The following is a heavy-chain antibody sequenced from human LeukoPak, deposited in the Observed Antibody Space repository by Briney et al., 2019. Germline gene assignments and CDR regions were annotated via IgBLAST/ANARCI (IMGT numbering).Heavy chain of an antibody. CDR2: FDPEDGET. V-gene: IGHV1-24*01. CDR3: ATSSDTAVPPFDY. D-gene: IGHD2-2*01. CDR1: GYTLTELS. J-gene: IGHJ4*02. Sequence: ASVKVSCKVSGYTLTELSMHWVRQAPGKGLEWMGGFDPEDGETIYAQKFQGRVTMTEDTSTDTVYMELSSLRSEDTAVYYCATSSDTAVPPFDYWGQGTLVTVSS.